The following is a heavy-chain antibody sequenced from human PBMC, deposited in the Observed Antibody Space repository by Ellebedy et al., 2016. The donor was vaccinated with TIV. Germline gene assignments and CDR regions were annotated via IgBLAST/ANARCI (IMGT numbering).Heavy chain of an antibody. J-gene: IGHJ6*02. CDR2: IIPTLGAA. CDR3: ARTYGAGNYPYYYGMDV. D-gene: IGHD3-10*01. V-gene: IGHV1-69*13. CDR1: GGTFSRYG. Sequence: AASVKVSCKASGGTFSRYGVSWARQAPGQGLEWMGGIIPTLGAANYAQKFQGRVTITADESRTTAYMELISLRSEDTALYYCARTYGAGNYPYYYGMDVWGQGTTVTVS.